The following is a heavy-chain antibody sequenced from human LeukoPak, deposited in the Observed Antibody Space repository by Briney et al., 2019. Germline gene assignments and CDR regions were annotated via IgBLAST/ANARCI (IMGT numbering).Heavy chain of an antibody. CDR1: GYTFTSYD. CDR2: MNPNSGNT. J-gene: IGHJ3*02. V-gene: IGHV1-8*02. D-gene: IGHD3-10*01. CDR3: ASGGGFGEFGPYDAFDI. Sequence: ASVKVSCKASGYTFTSYDINWVRQATGQGLEWMGWMNPNSGNTGYAQKIQGRGTMTSNTSISTAYMELRSLRSEDPAVYYCASGGGFGEFGPYDAFDIWGQGTMVTVSS.